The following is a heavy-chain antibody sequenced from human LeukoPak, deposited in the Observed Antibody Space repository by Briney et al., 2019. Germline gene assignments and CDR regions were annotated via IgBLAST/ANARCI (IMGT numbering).Heavy chain of an antibody. CDR3: AKDISHSSGYYFFDY. J-gene: IGHJ4*02. D-gene: IGHD3-22*01. Sequence: GGSLRLSCTSSGFVFEDYAMHWVRQGPGKGLEWVSGISWNSGSIAYADSVKGRFTISRDNAKNFLYLQMNSLRAEDTALYYCAKDISHSSGYYFFDYWGQGTLVTVSS. V-gene: IGHV3-9*01. CDR2: ISWNSGSI. CDR1: GFVFEDYA.